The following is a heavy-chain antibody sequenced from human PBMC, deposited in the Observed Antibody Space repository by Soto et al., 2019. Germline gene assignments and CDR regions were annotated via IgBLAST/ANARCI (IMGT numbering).Heavy chain of an antibody. V-gene: IGHV3-74*01. CDR2: INSDGSST. CDR1: GFTFSSYL. J-gene: IGHJ3*02. CDR3: ASPDYDSSGYI. D-gene: IGHD3-22*01. Sequence: GGSLRLSCAASGFTFSSYLMHWVRQAPGKGLVWVSRINSDGSSTSYADSVKGRFTISRDNAKNTLYLQMNSLRAEDTAVYYCASPDYDSSGYIWGQGTMVTVSS.